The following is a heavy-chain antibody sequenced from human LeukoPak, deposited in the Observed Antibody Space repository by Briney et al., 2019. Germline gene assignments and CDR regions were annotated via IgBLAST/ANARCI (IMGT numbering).Heavy chain of an antibody. CDR3: ARVTMVRGVIIGRYFDY. D-gene: IGHD3-10*01. Sequence: GASVKVSCKASGYTFTSYGISWVRQAPGQGLEWMGWISAYNGNTNYAQKLQGRVTMTTDTSTSTAYMELRSLRSDDTAVYYCARVTMVRGVIIGRYFDYWGQGTLVTVSS. CDR2: ISAYNGNT. CDR1: GYTFTSYG. V-gene: IGHV1-18*01. J-gene: IGHJ4*02.